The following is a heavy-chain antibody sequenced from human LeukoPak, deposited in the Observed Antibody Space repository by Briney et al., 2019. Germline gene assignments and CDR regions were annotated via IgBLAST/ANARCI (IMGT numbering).Heavy chain of an antibody. CDR3: ARLPNWNKYYFDY. D-gene: IGHD1/OR15-1a*01. V-gene: IGHV4-39*01. Sequence: SETLSLTCTVSGGSISSSSYYWGWIRQPPGKGLEWIGSIYYGGSTYYNPSLKSRVTISVDTSKNQFSLKLSSVTAADTAVYYCARLPNWNKYYFDYWGQGTLVTVSS. CDR2: IYYGGST. CDR1: GGSISSSSYY. J-gene: IGHJ4*02.